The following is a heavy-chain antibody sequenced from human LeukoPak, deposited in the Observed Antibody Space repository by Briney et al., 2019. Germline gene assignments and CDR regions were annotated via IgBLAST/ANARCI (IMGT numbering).Heavy chain of an antibody. J-gene: IGHJ4*02. Sequence: GSLRLSCAASGFTFSSYAMHWVRQAPGKGLEWVAVISYDGSNKYYADSVKGRFTISRDNSKNTLYLQMNSLRAEDTAVYHCAREPGEIVGAILDYWGQGTLVTVSS. D-gene: IGHD1-26*01. CDR3: AREPGEIVGAILDY. CDR1: GFTFSSYA. CDR2: ISYDGSNK. V-gene: IGHV3-30-3*01.